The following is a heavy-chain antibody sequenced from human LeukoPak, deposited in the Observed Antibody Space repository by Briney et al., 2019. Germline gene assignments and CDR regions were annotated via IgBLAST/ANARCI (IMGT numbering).Heavy chain of an antibody. J-gene: IGHJ4*02. V-gene: IGHV3-23*01. CDR2: ISGGGGGT. CDR1: GFTFSTSG. Sequence: GGSLRLSCEASGFTFSTSGMGWVRQAPGKGLEWVSSISGGGGGTYYADSVKGRFTISRDNSKNTLYLQMYSLRAEDTTLYYRAKRDTGYYFDYWGQGTLVTVSS. CDR3: AKRDTGYYFDY. D-gene: IGHD5-18*01.